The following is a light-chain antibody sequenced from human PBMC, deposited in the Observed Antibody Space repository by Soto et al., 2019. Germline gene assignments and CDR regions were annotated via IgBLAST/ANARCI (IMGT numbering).Light chain of an antibody. J-gene: IGLJ1*01. V-gene: IGLV2-14*01. CDR1: NSDVGIYDF. Sequence: ALTQPASVSGTPGQSITISCTGSNSDVGIYDFVSWYQHHPGRAPKLIVSEVSHRPSGVSNRFSGSKSGNTASLTISGLQSEDEADYYCISYTSDDVRYVFGTGTKVTV. CDR3: ISYTSDDVRYV. CDR2: EVS.